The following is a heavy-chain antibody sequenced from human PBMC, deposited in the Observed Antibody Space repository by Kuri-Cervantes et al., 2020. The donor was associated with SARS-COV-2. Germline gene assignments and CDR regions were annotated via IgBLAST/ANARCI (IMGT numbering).Heavy chain of an antibody. V-gene: IGHV4-38-2*02. CDR3: ARDPNYYDSSGYYYFDY. CDR1: GYSISSGYY. Sequence: SETLSLTCTVSGYSISSGYYWGWIRQPPGKGLEWIGSIYHSGSTNYNPSLKSRVTISVDTSKNQFSLKLSSVTAADTAVYYCARDPNYYDSSGYYYFDYWGQGTLVTVSS. D-gene: IGHD3-22*01. J-gene: IGHJ4*02. CDR2: IYHSGST.